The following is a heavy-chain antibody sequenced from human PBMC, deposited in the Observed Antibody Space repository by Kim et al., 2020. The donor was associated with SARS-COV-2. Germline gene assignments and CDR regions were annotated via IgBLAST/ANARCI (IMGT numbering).Heavy chain of an antibody. V-gene: IGHV4-4*02. CDR3: AGGSSWYYFDY. J-gene: IGHJ4*02. D-gene: IGHD6-13*01. Sequence: NDNPSLKSRVTISVDKAKNQFSLKLSSVTAADTAVYYCAGGSSWYYFDYWGQGTLVTVSS.